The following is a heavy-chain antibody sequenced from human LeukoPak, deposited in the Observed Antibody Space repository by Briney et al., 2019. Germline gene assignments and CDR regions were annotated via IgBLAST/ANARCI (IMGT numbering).Heavy chain of an antibody. CDR3: AKDLYRYYYDSSGYSNFDY. CDR1: GFTFSSYA. Sequence: PGGSLGLSCAASGFTFSSYALSWVPQAPGKGLEWVSAISGSGGSTYYADSVKGRFTISRDNSKNTLYLQMNSLRAEDTAVYYCAKDLYRYYYDSSGYSNFDYWGQGTLVTVSS. J-gene: IGHJ4*02. CDR2: ISGSGGST. D-gene: IGHD3-22*01. V-gene: IGHV3-23*01.